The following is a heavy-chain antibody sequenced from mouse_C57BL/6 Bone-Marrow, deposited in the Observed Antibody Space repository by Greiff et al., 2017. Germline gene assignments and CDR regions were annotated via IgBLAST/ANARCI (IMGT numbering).Heavy chain of an antibody. CDR3: ARDLGSSYYAMDY. V-gene: IGHV5-16*01. D-gene: IGHD1-1*01. CDR1: GFTFSDYY. CDR2: INYDGSST. J-gene: IGHJ4*01. Sequence: EVQVVESEGGLVQPGSSMKLSCTASGFTFSDYYMAWVRPVPEKGLEWVANINYDGSSTYYLDSLKSRFIISRDNAKNILYLQMSSLKSEDTATYYCARDLGSSYYAMDYWGQGTSVTVSS.